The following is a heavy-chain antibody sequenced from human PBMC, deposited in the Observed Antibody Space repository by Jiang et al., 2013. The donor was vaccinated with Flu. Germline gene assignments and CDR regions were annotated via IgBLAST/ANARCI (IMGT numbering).Heavy chain of an antibody. D-gene: IGHD6-19*01. CDR1: GHSISSYYY. Sequence: TCAVSGHSISSYYYWGWIRQPPGKGLEWIGSLHHSGSTYYNPSLKRRVTISVDTSKNQFSLKLSSVTAADTAVYYCAGQPGIEVAKVAPHWFDPWGQGTLVTVSS. J-gene: IGHJ5*02. CDR2: LHHSGST. V-gene: IGHV4-38-2*01. CDR3: AGQPGIEVAKVAPHWFDP.